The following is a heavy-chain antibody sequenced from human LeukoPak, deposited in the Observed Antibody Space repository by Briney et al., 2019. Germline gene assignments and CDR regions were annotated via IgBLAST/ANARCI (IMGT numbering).Heavy chain of an antibody. D-gene: IGHD6-19*01. CDR2: INGDGSST. CDR3: ARDIGYSSGWPFDY. V-gene: IGHV3-74*01. J-gene: IGHJ4*02. Sequence: GGSLRLSCSASGFTFSSYWMDWVRQAPGKGLVWVSRINGDGSSTNYADSVKGRFTISRDNAKNTSYLQMNSLRAEDTAVYHCARDIGYSSGWPFDYWGQGTLVTVSS. CDR1: GFTFSSYW.